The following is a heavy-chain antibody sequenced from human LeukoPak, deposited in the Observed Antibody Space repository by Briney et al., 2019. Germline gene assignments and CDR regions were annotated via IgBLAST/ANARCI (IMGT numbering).Heavy chain of an antibody. V-gene: IGHV4-59*01. Sequence: SETLSLTCTVSGGSMSTYYWSWIRQPPGKGLEWIGYIHYTGSTNYNPSLKSRVTMLIDTSKNQFSLKLSSVTAADTAVYYCARGRYSAGDNWFDPWGQGTLGTVSS. CDR2: IHYTGST. CDR1: GGSMSTYY. D-gene: IGHD3-9*01. CDR3: ARGRYSAGDNWFDP. J-gene: IGHJ5*02.